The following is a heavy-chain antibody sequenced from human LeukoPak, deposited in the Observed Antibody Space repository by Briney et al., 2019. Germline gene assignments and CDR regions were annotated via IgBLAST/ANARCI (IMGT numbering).Heavy chain of an antibody. CDR3: AKGRLIY. Sequence: GGSLRLSCAASGFTFSSYSMNWVRQAPGKGLEWVSYISSSSDTIYYADSVKGRFTISRDNSKNTLYLQMNSLRAEDTAVYYCAKGRLIYWGQGTLVTVSS. CDR2: ISSSSDTI. J-gene: IGHJ4*02. CDR1: GFTFSSYS. V-gene: IGHV3-48*01. D-gene: IGHD6-19*01.